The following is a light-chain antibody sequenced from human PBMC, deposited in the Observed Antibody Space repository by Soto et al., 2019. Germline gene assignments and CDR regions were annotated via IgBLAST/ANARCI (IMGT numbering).Light chain of an antibody. J-gene: IGLJ2*01. CDR3: SSYSRTTTLVV. CDR2: DII. V-gene: IGLV2-14*03. Sequence: QSALTQPASVSGSPGQSITISCTGTSSDIGAFTSVSWYQQHPGKAHKLIIYDIIHRPSGVSDRFSGSKSVNTASLTVSGLQPEDEANYYCSSYSRTTTLVVFGGGTKLTVL. CDR1: SSDIGAFTS.